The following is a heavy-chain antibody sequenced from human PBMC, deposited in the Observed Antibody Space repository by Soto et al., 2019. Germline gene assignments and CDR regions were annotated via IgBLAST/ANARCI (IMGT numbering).Heavy chain of an antibody. Sequence: QVQLQESGPGLVKPSETLSLTCTVSGGSVSSGSYYWGWIRQPPGKGLEWIGYISYSGSTNYNPSHKSRVNISVDTSKNQSSLKLSSVSAADTAVYYGARWPDWFDPWGQGTLVTVSS. J-gene: IGHJ5*02. CDR1: GGSVSSGSYY. V-gene: IGHV4-61*01. CDR3: ARWPDWFDP. CDR2: ISYSGST.